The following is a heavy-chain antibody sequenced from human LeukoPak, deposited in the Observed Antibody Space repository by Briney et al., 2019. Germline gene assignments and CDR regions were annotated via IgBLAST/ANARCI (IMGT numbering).Heavy chain of an antibody. V-gene: IGHV3-23*01. D-gene: IGHD1-26*01. J-gene: IGHJ4*02. CDR1: GFTFSSYA. Sequence: TGGSLRLSCAASGFTFSSYAMNWARQPPGKGMKWVSGINGRGGSTYYADSVKGRFTLSTDDSKKTVFLQIGSLRAEDTAVYYCAKDRGLVGATPSDFDFWGQVTLVTVSS. CDR3: AKDRGLVGATPSDFDF. CDR2: INGRGGST.